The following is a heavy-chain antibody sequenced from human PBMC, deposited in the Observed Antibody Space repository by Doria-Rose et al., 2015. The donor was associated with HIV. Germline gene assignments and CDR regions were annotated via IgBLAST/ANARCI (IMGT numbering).Heavy chain of an antibody. Sequence: QATLKESGPVLVKPTETLTLTCTVSGVSLSSPGMGVSWIRQPPGKALEWLANIFSDDERSYKTSLKSRLTISRGTPKSQVVLTMTDMDPVDTATYYCARIKSSRWYHKYYFDFWGQGTLVIVSA. CDR3: ARIKSSRWYHKYYFDF. J-gene: IGHJ4*02. CDR2: IFSDDER. D-gene: IGHD6-13*01. V-gene: IGHV2-26*01. CDR1: GVSLSSPGMG.